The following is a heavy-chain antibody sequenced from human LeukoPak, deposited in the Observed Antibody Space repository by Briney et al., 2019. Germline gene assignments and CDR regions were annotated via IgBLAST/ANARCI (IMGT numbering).Heavy chain of an antibody. CDR2: ISSSSSYI. V-gene: IGHV3-21*01. J-gene: IGHJ4*02. Sequence: PGGSLRLSCAASGFTFSSYSMTWVRQAPGKGLEWVSSISSSSSYIYYADSVKGRFTISRDNAKNSLYLQMNSLRAEDTAVYYCARDGEDEDIVVVPAAIYVYWGQGTLVTVSS. CDR3: ARDGEDEDIVVVPAAIYVY. CDR1: GFTFSSYS. D-gene: IGHD2-2*01.